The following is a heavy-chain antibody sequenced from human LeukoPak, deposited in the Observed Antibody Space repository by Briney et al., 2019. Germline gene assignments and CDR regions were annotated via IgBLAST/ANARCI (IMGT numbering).Heavy chain of an antibody. J-gene: IGHJ4*02. V-gene: IGHV4-34*01. D-gene: IGHD5-18*01. CDR2: INHSGST. CDR1: GGSFSGYY. Sequence: TPSETLSLTCAISGGSFSGYYWNWIRQPPGKGLEWIGEINHSGSTSYNPSLKSRVTISVDTSKNQFSLKLTSVTAADTAVYYCASETAMVLDYWGQGTLVTVSS. CDR3: ASETAMVLDY.